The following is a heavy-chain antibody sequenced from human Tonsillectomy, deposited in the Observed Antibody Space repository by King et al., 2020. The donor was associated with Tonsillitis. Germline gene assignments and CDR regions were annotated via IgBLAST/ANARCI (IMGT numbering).Heavy chain of an antibody. CDR2: IYYSGST. Sequence: QLQESGPGLVKPSETLSLTCTVSGGSISSYYWSWIRPPPGKGLEWIGYIYYSGSTNYNPSLKSRVTISVDTSKNQFSLKLSSVTAADTAVYYCARDAATSPYYFDYWGQGTLVTVSS. V-gene: IGHV4-59*01. CDR3: ARDAATSPYYFDY. CDR1: GGSISSYY. D-gene: IGHD4-11*01. J-gene: IGHJ4*02.